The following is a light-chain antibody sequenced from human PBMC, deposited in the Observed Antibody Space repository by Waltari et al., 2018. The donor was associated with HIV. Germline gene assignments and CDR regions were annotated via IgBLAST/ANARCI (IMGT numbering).Light chain of an antibody. CDR2: QAS. J-gene: IGKJ1*01. CDR1: QNIGTW. Sequence: DIQMTQSPSTLSASVGDRVTITCRASQNIGTWVAWYQQRPGKAPKALIYQASTLESGVPSRFSGSGSGTEFTLTISSRQPDDFATYYCQQYNTDSATFGQGTKVEIK. V-gene: IGKV1-5*03. CDR3: QQYNTDSAT.